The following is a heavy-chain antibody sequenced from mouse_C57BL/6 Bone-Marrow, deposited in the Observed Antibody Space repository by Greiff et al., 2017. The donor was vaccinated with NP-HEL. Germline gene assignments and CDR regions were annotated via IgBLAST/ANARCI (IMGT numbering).Heavy chain of an antibody. J-gene: IGHJ3*01. V-gene: IGHV14-4*01. Sequence: EVQLQQSGAELVRPGASVKLSCTASGFNFNDYCMHWVKQSPEQGLEWIGWIDPDTGDTDYDSKFQGKATITVDKSSNTAYMQLSSLTSEDTAVYYCAKYYGSRCDFAYWGQGTTVTVS. CDR3: AKYYGSRCDFAY. CDR2: IDPDTGDT. CDR1: GFNFNDYC. D-gene: IGHD1-1*01.